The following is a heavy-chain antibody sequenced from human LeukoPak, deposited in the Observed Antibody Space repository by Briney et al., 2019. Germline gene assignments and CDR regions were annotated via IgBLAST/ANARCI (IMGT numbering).Heavy chain of an antibody. J-gene: IGHJ4*02. V-gene: IGHV1-18*04. CDR3: ARDKYYYYGSGSYDDTFDY. Sequence: ASVKVSCKAFGYTFTSYGISWVRQAPGQGLEWMGWISAYNGNTNYAQKLQGRVTMTTDTSTSTDYMEMRSLRSDDTAVYYCARDKYYYYGSGSYDDTFDYWGQGTLVTVSS. CDR2: ISAYNGNT. D-gene: IGHD3-10*01. CDR1: GYTFTSYG.